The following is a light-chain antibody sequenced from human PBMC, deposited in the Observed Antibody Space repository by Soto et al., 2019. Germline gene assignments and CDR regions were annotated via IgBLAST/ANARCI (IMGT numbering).Light chain of an antibody. CDR3: SSYKSFSTGV. Sequence: QSVLTQPASVSGSPGQSITISCTGTSSDVGGYNSVSWYQQHPGTAPKLMIYEVSNRPSGVSNRFFGNTSGNTASLTISGLPAEDEADYYCSSYKSFSTGVFGGGTKVTVL. CDR2: EVS. J-gene: IGLJ3*02. V-gene: IGLV2-14*01. CDR1: SSDVGGYNS.